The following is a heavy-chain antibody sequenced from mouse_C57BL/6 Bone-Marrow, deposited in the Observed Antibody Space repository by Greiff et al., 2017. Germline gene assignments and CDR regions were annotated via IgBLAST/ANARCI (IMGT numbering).Heavy chain of an antibody. CDR2: INPNNGGT. CDR3: ASDTTVVAKDWYVDV. CDR1: GYTFTDYN. J-gene: IGHJ1*03. Sequence: VQLQQSGPELVKPGASVKMSCKASGYTFTDYNMHWVKQSHGNSLEWIGYINPNNGGTSYNQKFKGKATLTVNKSSSTAYMELRSLPSEESAVYYDASDTTVVAKDWYVDVWGTGTTGTVSS. V-gene: IGHV1-22*01. D-gene: IGHD1-1*01.